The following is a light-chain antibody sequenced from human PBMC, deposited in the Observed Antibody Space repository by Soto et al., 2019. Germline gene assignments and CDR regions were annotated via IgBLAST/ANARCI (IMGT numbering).Light chain of an antibody. CDR2: AAS. V-gene: IGKV1-9*01. CDR3: QQLNTYPLFT. CDR1: QAISRY. J-gene: IGKJ3*01. Sequence: DIQLTQSPSFLSASVGARVTIPCRPSQAISRYLAWYQQKAGKAPKLLIYAASTLQKGVPSRFSGSGSGTEFTLTISSLQPDDFATYYCQQLNTYPLFTFGPGTEVDI.